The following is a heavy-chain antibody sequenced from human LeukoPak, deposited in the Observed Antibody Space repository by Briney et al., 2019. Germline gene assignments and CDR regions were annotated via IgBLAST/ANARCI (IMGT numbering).Heavy chain of an antibody. CDR2: ITGTGGST. CDR3: AKDHGGDPLGWGFDY. D-gene: IGHD2-21*02. CDR1: GFTFSTSG. J-gene: IGHJ4*02. V-gene: IGHV3-23*01. Sequence: GGSLRLSCAASGFTFSTSGMSWVRQAPGKGLEWVSGITGTGGSTYYADSVKGRFTISRDISKNTLYLQMNSLRAEDTAVYYCAKDHGGDPLGWGFDYWGQGTLVTVSS.